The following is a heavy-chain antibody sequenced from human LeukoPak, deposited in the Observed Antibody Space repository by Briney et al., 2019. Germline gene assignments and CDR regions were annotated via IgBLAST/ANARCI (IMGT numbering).Heavy chain of an antibody. J-gene: IGHJ4*02. CDR1: GFTFSDYY. Sequence: SGGSLRLSWAAPGFTFSDYYMSWIRQAPGKGLEWVSYISSSSSYTNYADSVKGRFTISRDNAKNSLYLQMNSLRAEDTAVYYCARRLTTGGFFDYWGQGTLVTVSS. CDR3: ARRLTTGGFFDY. V-gene: IGHV3-11*06. D-gene: IGHD4-11*01. CDR2: ISSSSSYT.